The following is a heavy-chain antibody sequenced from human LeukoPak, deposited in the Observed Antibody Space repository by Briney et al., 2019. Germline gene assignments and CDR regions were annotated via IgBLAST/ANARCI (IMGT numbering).Heavy chain of an antibody. CDR3: AREDSGSSYGMDV. J-gene: IGHJ6*02. D-gene: IGHD3-10*01. Sequence: GGSLRLSCAASGFTFSSYAMHWVRQAPGKALEWVAVISYDGSNKYYADSVKGRFTISRDNSKNTLYLQMNSLRAEDTAVYYCAREDSGSSYGMDVWGQGTTVTVSS. CDR1: GFTFSSYA. CDR2: ISYDGSNK. V-gene: IGHV3-30-3*01.